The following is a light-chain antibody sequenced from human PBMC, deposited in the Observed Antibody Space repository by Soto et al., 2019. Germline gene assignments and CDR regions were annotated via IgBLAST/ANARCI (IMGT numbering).Light chain of an antibody. J-gene: IGKJ4*01. V-gene: IGKV3-11*01. CDR3: QQRGSWPLP. CDR2: HAS. Sequence: EIVLTQSPATLSLSLGERATLSCRASQSVSSYLAWYQQKPGQSPRLLIYHASNRATGIPARFSGSGSGTDFTLTISSLEPEDFAIYYCQQRGSWPLPFGGGTKVEIK. CDR1: QSVSSY.